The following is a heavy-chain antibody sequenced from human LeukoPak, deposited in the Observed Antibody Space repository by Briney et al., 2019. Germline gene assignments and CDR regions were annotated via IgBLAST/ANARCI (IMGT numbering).Heavy chain of an antibody. J-gene: IGHJ4*02. V-gene: IGHV3-48*01. D-gene: IGHD3-10*01. CDR1: GLSFSTHT. CDR3: TTDRSMVRGVITY. CDR2: ISSSSSTT. Sequence: VGSLRLSCATSGLSFSTHTMNWVRQAPGKGPEWLSYISSSSSTTYYADSVKGRFTMSRDNAKKSLYLQMNSLRAEDTAVYYCTTDRSMVRGVITYWGQGTLVTVSS.